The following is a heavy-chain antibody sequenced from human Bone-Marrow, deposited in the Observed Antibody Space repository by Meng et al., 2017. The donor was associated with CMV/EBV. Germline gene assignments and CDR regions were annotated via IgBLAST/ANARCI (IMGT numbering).Heavy chain of an antibody. CDR1: GGSISSYY. J-gene: IGHJ6*02. V-gene: IGHV4-59*01. CDR3: ACSGAGMDV. D-gene: IGHD4/OR15-4a*01. CDR2: IYYSGST. Sequence: GSLRLSCTVSGGSISSYYWSWIRQPPGKGLEWIGYIYYSGSTNYNPSLKSRVTISVDTSKNQFSLKLSSVTAADTAVYYCACSGAGMDVWGQGTTVTVSS.